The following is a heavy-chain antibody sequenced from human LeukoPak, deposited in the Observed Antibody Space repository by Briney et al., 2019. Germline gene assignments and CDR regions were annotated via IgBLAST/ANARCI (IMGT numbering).Heavy chain of an antibody. J-gene: IGHJ4*02. CDR3: ASCGIRGYSSSWYGDY. V-gene: IGHV3-33*01. CDR2: IWYDGSNK. Sequence: GGSLRLSCAASEFTFSSYGMHWVRQAPGKGLEWVAVIWYDGSNKYYADSVKGRFTISRDNSKNTLYLQMNSLRAEDTAVYYCASCGIRGYSSSWYGDYWGQGTLVTVSS. CDR1: EFTFSSYG. D-gene: IGHD6-13*01.